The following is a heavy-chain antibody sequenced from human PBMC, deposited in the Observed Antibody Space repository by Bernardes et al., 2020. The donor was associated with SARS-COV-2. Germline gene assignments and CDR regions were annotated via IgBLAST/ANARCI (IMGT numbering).Heavy chain of an antibody. CDR1: GGSFSGYY. Sequence: SETLSLTCAVYGGSFSGYYWRWIRQPPGKGLEWIGEINHSGSTNYNPSLKSRVTISVDTSKNQFSLKLSSVTAADTAVYYCARVLAYDFWSGYYPHNWFDPWGQGSLGTVSS. V-gene: IGHV4-34*01. D-gene: IGHD3-3*01. CDR2: INHSGST. CDR3: ARVLAYDFWSGYYPHNWFDP. J-gene: IGHJ5*02.